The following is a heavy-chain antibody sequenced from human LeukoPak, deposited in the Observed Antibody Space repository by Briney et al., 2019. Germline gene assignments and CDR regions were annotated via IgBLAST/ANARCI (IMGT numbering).Heavy chain of an antibody. J-gene: IGHJ4*02. D-gene: IGHD5-24*01. Sequence: PGRSLRLSCAASGFTFSSYAMHWVRQAPGKGLEWVAVISYDGSNKYYADSVKGRFTISRDNSKNTLYLQMNSLRAEDTAVYYCARDRVRMALDYWGQGTLVTVSS. CDR1: GFTFSSYA. CDR2: ISYDGSNK. V-gene: IGHV3-30-3*01. CDR3: ARDRVRMALDY.